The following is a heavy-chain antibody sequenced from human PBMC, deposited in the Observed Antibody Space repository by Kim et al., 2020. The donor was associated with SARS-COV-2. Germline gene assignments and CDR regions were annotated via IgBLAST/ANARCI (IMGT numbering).Heavy chain of an antibody. CDR2: ISSSSDTI. Sequence: GGSLRLSCAASGLTFSLSNMNWVRQTPGKGLEWLAYISSSSDTIYYADSVKGRFTVSRDNAKKSLSLHMNSLRDEDTAVYYCTTDKKAESAYGVLTSHYGPSYFHCGMDLWRQGPTDTV. V-gene: IGHV3-48*02. CDR3: TTDKKAESAYGVLTSHYGPSYFHCGMDL. D-gene: IGHD3-9*01. J-gene: IGHJ6*02. CDR1: GLTFSLSN.